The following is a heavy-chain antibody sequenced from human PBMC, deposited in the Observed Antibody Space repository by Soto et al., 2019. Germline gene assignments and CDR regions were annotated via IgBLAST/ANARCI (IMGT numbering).Heavy chain of an antibody. CDR1: GDSVPENY. V-gene: IGHV4-59*02. D-gene: IGHD6-13*01. CDR2: MHYTGFS. Sequence: QVQLQESGPGLVTPSETLSLTCAFSGDSVPENYLPWIRQSPEKGLEWIGYMHYTGFSFSNPSLKSRVAMSVDKSKNEFTLQLTSVTAADTAVYYCASSYGNAWYTDWGQGIQVTVSS. J-gene: IGHJ4*02. CDR3: ASSYGNAWYTD.